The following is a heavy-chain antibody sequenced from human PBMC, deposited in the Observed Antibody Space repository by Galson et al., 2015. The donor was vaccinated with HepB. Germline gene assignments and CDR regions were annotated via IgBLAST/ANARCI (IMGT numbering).Heavy chain of an antibody. CDR3: ARDNVVGIRYLIGY. CDR1: GFTFSTYA. V-gene: IGHV3-30*04. D-gene: IGHD3-9*01. CDR2: ISYDGSTK. J-gene: IGHJ4*02. Sequence: SLRLSCAASGFTFSTYAMHWVRQAPGKGLEWVALISYDGSTKYYADSVKGRFTISRDDSKNTLYLQMNSLRPEDTAVYSCARDNVVGIRYLIGYWGQGTLVTVSS.